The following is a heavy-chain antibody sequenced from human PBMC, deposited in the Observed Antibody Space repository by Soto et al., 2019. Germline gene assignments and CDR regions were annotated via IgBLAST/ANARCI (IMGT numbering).Heavy chain of an antibody. V-gene: IGHV1-2*04. D-gene: IGHD2-15*01. CDR3: ARGVVVVAATTPYGDYYYGMDV. CDR2: INPNSGGT. Sequence: VASVKVSCKASGYTFTGYYMHWVRQAPGQGLEWMGWINPNSGGTNYAQKFQGWVTMTRDTSISTAYMELSRLRSDDTAVYYCARGVVVVAATTPYGDYYYGMDVWGQGTTVTVSS. J-gene: IGHJ6*02. CDR1: GYTFTGYY.